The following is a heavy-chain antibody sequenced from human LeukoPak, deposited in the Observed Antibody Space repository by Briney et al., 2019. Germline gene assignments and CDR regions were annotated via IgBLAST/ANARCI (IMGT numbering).Heavy chain of an antibody. CDR1: GYTFTSYD. D-gene: IGHD3-22*01. CDR2: MNPNSGNT. Sequence: ASVKVSCKASGYTFTSYDINWVRQATGQGLEWMGWMNPNSGNTGYAQKFQGRVTMTRNTSISTAYMELSSLRSEDTAVYYCASRLYYDSSGYYPYYYYGMDVWGQGTTVTVSS. V-gene: IGHV1-8*01. J-gene: IGHJ6*02. CDR3: ASRLYYDSSGYYPYYYYGMDV.